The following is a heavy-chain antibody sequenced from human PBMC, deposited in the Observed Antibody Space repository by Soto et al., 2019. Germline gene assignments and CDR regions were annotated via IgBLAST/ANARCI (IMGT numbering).Heavy chain of an antibody. CDR2: IYYSGST. D-gene: IGHD3-10*01. Sequence: SETLSLTCTVSGGSISSYYWSWIRQPPGKGLEWIGYIYYSGSTNYNPSLKSRVTISVDTSKNQFSLKLSSVTAADTAVYYCARLGGGSFYYYGSGSYYNWFDPWGQGTLVTVS. V-gene: IGHV4-59*08. CDR1: GGSISSYY. CDR3: ARLGGGSFYYYGSGSYYNWFDP. J-gene: IGHJ5*02.